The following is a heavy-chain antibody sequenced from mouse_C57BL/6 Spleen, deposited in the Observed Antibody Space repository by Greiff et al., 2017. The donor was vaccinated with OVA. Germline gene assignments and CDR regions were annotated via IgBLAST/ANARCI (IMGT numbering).Heavy chain of an antibody. CDR2: ISSGGDYI. CDR1: GFTFSSYA. V-gene: IGHV5-9-1*02. D-gene: IGHD4-1*01. J-gene: IGHJ3*01. CDR3: TRDGLTGPWFAY. Sequence: EVKVVESGEGLVKPGGSLKLSCAASGFTFSSYAMSWVRQTPEKRLEWVAYISSGGDYIYYADTVKGRFTLSRDNARNTLYLQMSSLKSEDTAMYYCTRDGLTGPWFAYWGQGTLVTVSA.